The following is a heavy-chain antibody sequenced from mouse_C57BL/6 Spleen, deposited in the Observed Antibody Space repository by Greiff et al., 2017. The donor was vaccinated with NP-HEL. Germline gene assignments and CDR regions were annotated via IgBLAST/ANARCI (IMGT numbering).Heavy chain of an antibody. V-gene: IGHV2-2*01. D-gene: IGHD2-5*01. CDR2: IWSGGST. Sequence: VKLQESGPGLVQPSQSLSITCTVSGFSLTSYGVHWVRQSPGKGLEWLGVIWSGGSTDYNAAFISRLGIRKDNSKSQVFFKMNSLQADDTAISYCDRNCPYSNYLYYYAMDDWGQGTSVTVSS. CDR3: DRNCPYSNYLYYYAMDD. J-gene: IGHJ4*01. CDR1: GFSLTSYG.